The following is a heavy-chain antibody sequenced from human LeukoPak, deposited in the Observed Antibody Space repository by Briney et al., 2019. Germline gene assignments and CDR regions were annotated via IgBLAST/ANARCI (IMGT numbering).Heavy chain of an antibody. D-gene: IGHD4/OR15-4a*01. CDR2: ISYDGPNK. J-gene: IGHJ4*02. V-gene: IGHV3-30*18. CDR1: GFTFNNYG. Sequence: GGSLRLSCAASGFTFNNYGMHWVRQAPGKGLEWVAVISYDGPNKYYADSVRGRSTISRDNSKNTQYLQMNSLRSEDTAVYYCAKGLARFGYGALLDYWGQGTLVTVSS. CDR3: AKGLARFGYGALLDY.